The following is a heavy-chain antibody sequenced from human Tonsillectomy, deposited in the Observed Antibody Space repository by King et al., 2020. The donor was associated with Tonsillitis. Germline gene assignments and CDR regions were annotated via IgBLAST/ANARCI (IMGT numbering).Heavy chain of an antibody. J-gene: IGHJ3*02. CDR3: ARVVWFGGIYAFDI. D-gene: IGHD3-10*01. CDR2: IYSSGST. Sequence: VQLQESGPGLVKPSETLSLTCTVSGGSISNYYWSWIRQPAGKGLEWIGRIYSSGSTIYNPSLKSRVTMSVDTSKNQFSLKLSSVTAADTAVFYCARVVWFGGIYAFDIWGQGTLVTVSS. V-gene: IGHV4-4*07. CDR1: GGSISNYY.